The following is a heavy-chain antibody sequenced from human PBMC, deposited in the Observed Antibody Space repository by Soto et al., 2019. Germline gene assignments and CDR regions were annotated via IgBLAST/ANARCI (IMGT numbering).Heavy chain of an antibody. CDR2: ISSSSSYI. CDR3: ERDPIERGALRLYHYGMYV. V-gene: IGHV3-21*01. D-gene: IGHD1-26*01. CDR1: GYTFSSYS. J-gene: IGHJ6*02. Sequence: GGSLSLSFAASGYTFSSYSMNWVRQAPGPGMEWVSSISSSSSYIYYADSVKGRYTISRDNAKNSLYLQMNSLRAEDTAVYYCERDPIERGALRLYHYGMYVWAQGTTVTVSS.